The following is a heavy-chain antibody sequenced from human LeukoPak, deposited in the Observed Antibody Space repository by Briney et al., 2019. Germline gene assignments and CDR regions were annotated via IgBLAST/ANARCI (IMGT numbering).Heavy chain of an antibody. J-gene: IGHJ4*02. Sequence: GGSLRLSCAASGFTVITNDMTWVSQAPGKGLAWVSVLYSDGNTKYADSVQGRFTISRDNSKNTLYLEMNSLSPDDTAVYYCARGVEPLAANTLAYWGQGTLVTVSS. V-gene: IGHV3-53*01. CDR1: GFTVITND. D-gene: IGHD1-14*01. CDR3: ARGVEPLAANTLAY. CDR2: LYSDGNT.